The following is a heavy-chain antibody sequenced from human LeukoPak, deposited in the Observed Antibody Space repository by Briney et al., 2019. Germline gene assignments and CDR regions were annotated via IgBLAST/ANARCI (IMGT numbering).Heavy chain of an antibody. J-gene: IGHJ4*02. CDR3: ARYSSLKTSYDY. D-gene: IGHD6-6*01. Sequence: PSETLSLTCAVYGVSFSGYYWSWIRQPPGKGLEWIGEINHSGSTNYNPSLKSRVTISVDTPKNQFSLKLSSVTAADTAVYYCARYSSLKTSYDYWGQGTLVTVSS. CDR1: GVSFSGYY. V-gene: IGHV4-34*01. CDR2: INHSGST.